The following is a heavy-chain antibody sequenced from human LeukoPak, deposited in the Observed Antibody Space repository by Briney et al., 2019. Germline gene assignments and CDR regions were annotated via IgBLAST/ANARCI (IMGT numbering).Heavy chain of an antibody. CDR2: IYHNGDV. V-gene: IGHV4-4*02. CDR1: GGSISTDNW. Sequence: SETLSLTCAVSGGSISTDNWWHWIRQSPGKGLEWIAEIYHNGDVHYNPSLKSRVTMSVDTSKNQFSLKVNSVTAADTATYFCAREVAAGSYRGFDYWGQGALVTVSS. J-gene: IGHJ4*01. D-gene: IGHD6-19*01. CDR3: AREVAAGSYRGFDY.